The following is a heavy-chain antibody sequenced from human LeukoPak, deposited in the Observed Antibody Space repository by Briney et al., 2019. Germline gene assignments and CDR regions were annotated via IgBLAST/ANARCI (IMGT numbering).Heavy chain of an antibody. V-gene: IGHV4-59*12. J-gene: IGHJ5*02. CDR2: IYYSGST. Sequence: ASETLSLTCTVSGGSISSYYWSWIRQPPGKGLEWIGYIYYSGSTNYNPSLKSRVTISVDTSKNQLSLKLSSVTAADTAVYYCARESNYYGSGTGWFDPWGQGTLVTVSS. CDR3: ARESNYYGSGTGWFDP. CDR1: GGSISSYY. D-gene: IGHD3-10*01.